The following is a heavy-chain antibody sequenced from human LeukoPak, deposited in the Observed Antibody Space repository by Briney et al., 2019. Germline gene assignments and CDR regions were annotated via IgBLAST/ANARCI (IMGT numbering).Heavy chain of an antibody. V-gene: IGHV3-30*03. CDR2: MSYGGDI. D-gene: IGHD6-19*01. J-gene: IGHJ5*02. CDR1: GFAFSTYG. Sequence: GRSLRLSCIASGFAFSTYGMHWVRQAPGKGLEWVAIMSYGGDIQYTDSVKGRFTISRDSSKNTLYLQMNSLRAEDTAIYYCARDWGSSGWYNWFDPWGQGTLVTVSS. CDR3: ARDWGSSGWYNWFDP.